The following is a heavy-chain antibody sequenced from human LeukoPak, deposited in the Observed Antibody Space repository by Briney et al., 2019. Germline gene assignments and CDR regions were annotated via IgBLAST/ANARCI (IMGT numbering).Heavy chain of an antibody. CDR2: INHGRGT. CDR1: GGSISSSSYY. D-gene: IGHD4-17*01. Sequence: KASETLSLTCTVSGGSISSSSYYWGWIRQPPGKGLEWIVEINHGRGTNYNPSLKSRATISVDTSKKQFSLNLTSVTAADTAVYYCARGEDGTGDYRPTYFDSWGQGTLVTVSS. V-gene: IGHV4-39*07. CDR3: ARGEDGTGDYRPTYFDS. J-gene: IGHJ4*02.